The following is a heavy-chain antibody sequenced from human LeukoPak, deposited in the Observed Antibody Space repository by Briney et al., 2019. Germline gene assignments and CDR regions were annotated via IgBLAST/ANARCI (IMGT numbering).Heavy chain of an antibody. D-gene: IGHD3-16*01. CDR3: ATSGRYAEDAFDI. CDR1: GFTFRTFW. V-gene: IGHV3-74*01. J-gene: IGHJ3*02. Sequence: GGSLRLSCAASGFTFRTFWMHWVREAPGKGLVWVSRINSDGSFTNYADSVKGRFTISRDNAKNTLYLRMNSLRGEDTAVYCCATSGRYAEDAFDIWGEGTMVTVSS. CDR2: INSDGSFT.